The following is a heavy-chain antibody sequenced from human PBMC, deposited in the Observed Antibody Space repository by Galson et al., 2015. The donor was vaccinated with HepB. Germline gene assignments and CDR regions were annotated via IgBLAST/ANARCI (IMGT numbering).Heavy chain of an antibody. CDR2: INWNSDSI. Sequence: SLRLSCAASGFTFDDYAMHWVRQAPGKGLEWVSGINWNSDSIGYADSVKGRFTISRDNAKNSLYLQMNSLRPEDTALYYCAKNLHNWNFPYYHAMDVWGQGTTVTVSS. CDR3: AKNLHNWNFPYYHAMDV. J-gene: IGHJ6*02. V-gene: IGHV3-9*01. CDR1: GFTFDDYA. D-gene: IGHD1-7*01.